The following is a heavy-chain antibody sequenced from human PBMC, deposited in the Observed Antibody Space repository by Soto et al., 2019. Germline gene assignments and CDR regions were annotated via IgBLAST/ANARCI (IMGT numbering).Heavy chain of an antibody. CDR1: GFTFSSYG. D-gene: IGHD1-7*01. J-gene: IGHJ6*02. CDR2: ISYDGSNK. CDR3: AKDRGITGTTARYYYGMDV. Sequence: GGSLRLSCAASGFTFSSYGMHWVLQAPGKGLEWVAGISYDGSNKYYADSVKGRFTISRDNSKTTLYLQVNSLRAEDTAVYYCAKDRGITGTTARYYYGMDVWGQGTTVTVSS. V-gene: IGHV3-30*18.